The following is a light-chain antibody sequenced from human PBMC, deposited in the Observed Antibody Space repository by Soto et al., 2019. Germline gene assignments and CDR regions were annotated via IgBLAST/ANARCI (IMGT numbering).Light chain of an antibody. V-gene: IGKV4-1*01. CDR1: QSVLSSSNKKNF. CDR3: QQYYGVPLT. J-gene: IGKJ4*01. CDR2: WAS. Sequence: IVMTQSPDSLAVSLGERATINCKSSQSVLSSSNKKNFLAWYQQTPGQPPKLLISWASTRESGVPDRFSGSESGTAFTLTISSLQAEDVATYYCQQYYGVPLTLGGRTTVQIK.